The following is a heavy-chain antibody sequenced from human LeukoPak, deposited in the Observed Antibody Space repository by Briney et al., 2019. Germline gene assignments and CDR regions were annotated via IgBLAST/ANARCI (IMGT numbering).Heavy chain of an antibody. CDR3: AKDINYRSIYYYYGVDV. J-gene: IGHJ6*02. Sequence: PGRSLRLSCAASGFTFDDYAMHWVRQAPGKGLEWVSGISWNSGSIGYADSVKGRFTISRDNAKNSLYLQMNSLRAEDTALYYCAKDINYRSIYYYYGVDVWGQGTTVTVSS. CDR1: GFTFDDYA. V-gene: IGHV3-9*01. D-gene: IGHD4-11*01. CDR2: ISWNSGSI.